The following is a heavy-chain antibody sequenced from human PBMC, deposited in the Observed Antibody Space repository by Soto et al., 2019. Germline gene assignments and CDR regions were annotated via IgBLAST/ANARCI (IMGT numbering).Heavy chain of an antibody. CDR1: GYTFTSYG. CDR3: ARHTIFGVVIIPDYYYYYGMDV. J-gene: IGHJ6*02. D-gene: IGHD3-3*01. V-gene: IGHV1-18*01. CDR2: ISAYNGNT. Sequence: GASVKVSFKASGYTFTSYGISWLRQAPGQGLEWMGWISAYNGNTNYAQKLQGRVTMTTDTSTSTAYMELRSLRSDDTAVYYCARHTIFGVVIIPDYYYYYGMDVWGQGTTVTVSS.